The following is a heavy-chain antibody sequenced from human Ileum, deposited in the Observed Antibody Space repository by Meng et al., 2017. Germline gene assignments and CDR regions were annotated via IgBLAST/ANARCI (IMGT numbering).Heavy chain of an antibody. D-gene: IGHD5-24*01. J-gene: IGHJ4*02. Sequence: SVKVSCKASGGSFSYPISWVRLAPGQGLEWMGGISPIFGTTNYAQNFQGRVTITADKSTTTAYMELSILRVEDTAVYYCARAGRDGYNYPGFDYWGQGTLVTVSS. CDR2: ISPIFGTT. CDR1: GGSFSYP. V-gene: IGHV1-69*06. CDR3: ARAGRDGYNYPGFDY.